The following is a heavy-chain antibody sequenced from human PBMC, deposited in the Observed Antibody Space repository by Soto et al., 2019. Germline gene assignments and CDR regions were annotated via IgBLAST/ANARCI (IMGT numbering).Heavy chain of an antibody. J-gene: IGHJ2*01. V-gene: IGHV1-69*12. CDR3: ASAMIVEKWRWYFDL. D-gene: IGHD3-22*01. CDR1: GGTFSSYA. CDR2: IIPIFGTA. Sequence: QVQLVQSGAEVKKPGSSVKVSCKASGGTFSSYAISWVRQAPGQGLEWMGGIIPIFGTANYAQKFQGRVTITADESTRTAYKELSSLRSADTAVYYCASAMIVEKWRWYFDLWGRGPLVTVSS.